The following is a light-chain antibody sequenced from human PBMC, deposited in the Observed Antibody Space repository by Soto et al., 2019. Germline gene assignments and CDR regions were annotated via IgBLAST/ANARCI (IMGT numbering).Light chain of an antibody. V-gene: IGKV3-20*01. CDR3: QQYGSSPPLS. CDR2: GAS. CDR1: QSVSSNH. J-gene: IGKJ4*01. Sequence: EIVMTQSPATLSVSPGERATLSCRASQSVSSNHLAWYQQKPGQAPRLLIYGASSRATGIPDRFSGSGSGTDFTLTISRLEPEDFAVYYCQQYGSSPPLSFGGGTKVDIK.